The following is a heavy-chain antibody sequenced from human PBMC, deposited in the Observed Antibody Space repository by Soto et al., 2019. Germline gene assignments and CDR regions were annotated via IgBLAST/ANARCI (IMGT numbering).Heavy chain of an antibody. V-gene: IGHV6-1*01. CDR3: ARSGNEGAVDY. Sequence: SQTLSLTCAISGDSVSIKSSACNLIRHSPSRGLEWLGRTYYRSKWYNEYAVSVKSRIIINPDTSKNQFSLQLNSVTPEDTAVYYCARSGNEGAVDYWGQGTLVTVSS. J-gene: IGHJ4*02. D-gene: IGHD1-26*01. CDR1: GDSVSIKSSA. CDR2: TYYRSKWYN.